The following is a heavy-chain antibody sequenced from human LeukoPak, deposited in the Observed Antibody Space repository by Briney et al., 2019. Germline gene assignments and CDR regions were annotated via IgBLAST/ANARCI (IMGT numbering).Heavy chain of an antibody. V-gene: IGHV5-51*01. CDR1: GYSFANYW. CDR2: IYPGDSDT. Sequence: GEPLKISCKCSGYSFANYWIGWVRQMPGKGLEWMGTIYPGDSDTRYSPSFQGQVTISADKSISTAYLQWSSLKASDTAMYYCARRRHCTSGSCEDFDYWGQGTLVTVSS. CDR3: ARRRHCTSGSCEDFDY. D-gene: IGHD2-15*01. J-gene: IGHJ4*02.